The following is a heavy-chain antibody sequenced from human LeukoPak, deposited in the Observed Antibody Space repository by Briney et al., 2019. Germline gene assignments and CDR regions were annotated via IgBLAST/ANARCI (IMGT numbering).Heavy chain of an antibody. Sequence: GESLKISCKGSGYSFTSYWIGWVRQMPVKGLVWMGIIYPGDSDTTYNPSFQGQVTISADKSISTAYLQWSSLKASDTAMYYCARLGSEAGTADGPDYWGQGTLVTVSS. J-gene: IGHJ4*02. CDR3: ARLGSEAGTADGPDY. V-gene: IGHV5-51*01. CDR1: GYSFTSYW. CDR2: IYPGDSDT. D-gene: IGHD6-13*01.